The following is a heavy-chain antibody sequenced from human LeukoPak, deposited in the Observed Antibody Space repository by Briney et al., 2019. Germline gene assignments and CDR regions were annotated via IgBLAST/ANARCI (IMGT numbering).Heavy chain of an antibody. D-gene: IGHD6-19*01. CDR2: ISGSGGST. CDR1: GFTFSSIA. Sequence: PAGSLTLSCAASGFTFSSIAMSWVRPAPGKWLEWVSGISGSGGSTYHADSVKGRFTISRDNSRNTLYLQMNSLRDEDTAVYYCAKEEYSSGWNFDYWGQGTLVTVSS. CDR3: AKEEYSSGWNFDY. V-gene: IGHV3-23*01. J-gene: IGHJ4*02.